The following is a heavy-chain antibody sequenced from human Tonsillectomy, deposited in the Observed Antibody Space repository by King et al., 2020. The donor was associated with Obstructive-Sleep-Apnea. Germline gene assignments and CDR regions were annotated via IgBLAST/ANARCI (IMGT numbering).Heavy chain of an antibody. J-gene: IGHJ3*02. Sequence: QLVQSGAEVKKTGSSVKVSCKASGYTFTYRYLHWVRQAPGQAPEWMGWITPFNGNTDYAQKFQDRVTITRDRSMNSAYMELSSLRSEDTAMYYCATDAYGYYGSGAFDIWGQGTMVTASS. CDR2: ITPFNGNT. D-gene: IGHD4-17*01. V-gene: IGHV1-45*02. CDR3: ATDAYGYYGSGAFDI. CDR1: GYTFTYRY.